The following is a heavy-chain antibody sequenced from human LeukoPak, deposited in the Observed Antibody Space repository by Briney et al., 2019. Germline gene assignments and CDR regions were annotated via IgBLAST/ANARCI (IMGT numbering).Heavy chain of an antibody. CDR3: ARDYGGPFDY. Sequence: PGGSLRLSCAASGFTFSSYDMNWVRQAPGKGLEWVSYISSSGSTIYYGDSVKGRFTISRVNAKKSLYLQMNSLRAEDTAVYYCARDYGGPFDYWGHGTLVTVSS. V-gene: IGHV3-48*03. CDR2: ISSSGSTI. CDR1: GFTFSSYD. D-gene: IGHD4-23*01. J-gene: IGHJ4*01.